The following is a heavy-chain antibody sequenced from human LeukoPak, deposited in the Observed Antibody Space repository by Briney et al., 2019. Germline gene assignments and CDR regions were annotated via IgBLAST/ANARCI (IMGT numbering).Heavy chain of an antibody. J-gene: IGHJ4*02. D-gene: IGHD2-15*01. Sequence: ASVKVSCKASGYTFTGYYMHWVRQAPGQGLEWMGWINPNSGGTNYAQKFQGRVTMTRDTSISTAYMELSRLRSDDTAVYYCARDREYCSGGSCYHYFDYWGQGTLVTVSS. CDR2: INPNSGGT. CDR1: GYTFTGYY. CDR3: ARDREYCSGGSCYHYFDY. V-gene: IGHV1-2*02.